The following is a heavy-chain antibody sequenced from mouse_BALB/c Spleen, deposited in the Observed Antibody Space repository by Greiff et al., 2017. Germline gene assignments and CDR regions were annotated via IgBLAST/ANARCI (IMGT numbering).Heavy chain of an antibody. CDR1: GYNFTSYW. J-gene: IGHJ4*01. CDR2: IYPGSGST. CDR3: ARPYYRYDDYAMDY. Sequence: VQLQQPGAELVKPGTSVKLSCKASGYNFTSYWINWVKLRPGQGLEWIGDIYPGSGSTNYNEKFKSKATLTVDTSSSTAYMQLSSLASEDSALYYCARPYYRYDDYAMDYWGQGTSVTVSS. V-gene: IGHV1-55*01. D-gene: IGHD2-14*01.